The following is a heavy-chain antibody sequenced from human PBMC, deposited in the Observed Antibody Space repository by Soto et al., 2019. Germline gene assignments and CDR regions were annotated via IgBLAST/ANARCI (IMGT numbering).Heavy chain of an antibody. Sequence: ASVKVSCKASGYSLTSYGISWARQTPGQGLEWMGWINPYNGNTKYAQKLQGRVTITADESTNTAYMELSSLRSEDTAVYYCAREGLVLVPTTVNSDYYYYAMDVWGQGTTVTVSS. D-gene: IGHD2-2*01. J-gene: IGHJ6*02. CDR2: INPYNGNT. CDR3: AREGLVLVPTTVNSDYYYYAMDV. V-gene: IGHV1-18*01. CDR1: GYSLTSYG.